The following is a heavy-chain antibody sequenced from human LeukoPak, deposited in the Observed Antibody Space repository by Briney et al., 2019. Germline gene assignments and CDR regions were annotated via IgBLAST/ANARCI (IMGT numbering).Heavy chain of an antibody. CDR2: IYPGDSDS. J-gene: IGHJ4*02. V-gene: IGHV5-51*01. CDR3: ARLLRYFDWSTLDY. Sequence: GESLKMSCKGSGYSFSSYWIGWVRQMPGKGLEWMGIIYPGDSDSRYSPSFQGQVTISADKSISTAYLQWSSLKASDTATYYCARLLRYFDWSTLDYWGQGTLVTVSS. CDR1: GYSFSSYW. D-gene: IGHD3-9*01.